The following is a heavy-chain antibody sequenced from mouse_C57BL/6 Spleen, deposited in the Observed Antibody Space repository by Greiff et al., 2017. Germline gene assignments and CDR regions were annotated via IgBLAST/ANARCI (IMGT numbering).Heavy chain of an antibody. CDR2: IDPSDSYT. CDR3: ARMTTVVATASDY. CDR1: GYTFPSYW. J-gene: IGHJ4*01. Sequence: VQLQQPGAELVRPGTSVKLSCKASGYTFPSYWMHWVKQRPGQGLEWIGVIDPSDSYTNYNQKFKGKATLTVDTSSSTAYMQLSSLTSEDSAVYYCARMTTVVATASDYWGQGTSVTVSS. V-gene: IGHV1-59*01. D-gene: IGHD1-1*01.